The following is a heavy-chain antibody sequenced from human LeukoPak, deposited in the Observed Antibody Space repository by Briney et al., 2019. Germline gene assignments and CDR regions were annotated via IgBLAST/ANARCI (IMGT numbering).Heavy chain of an antibody. J-gene: IGHJ4*02. Sequence: GGSLRLSCAASGFTFSSYAMHWVRQAPGKGLEYVSAITTNGGRTYYANSFKGRFTISRDNSKSTLYLQMGSLRTEDMAVCYCARGRLVVTALDYWGQGTLVTVSS. D-gene: IGHD2-21*02. CDR2: ITTNGGRT. CDR1: GFTFSSYA. CDR3: ARGRLVVTALDY. V-gene: IGHV3-64*01.